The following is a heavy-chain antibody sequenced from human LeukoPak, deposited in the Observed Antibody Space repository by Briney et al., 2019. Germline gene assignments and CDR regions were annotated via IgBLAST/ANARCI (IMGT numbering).Heavy chain of an antibody. D-gene: IGHD3-10*01. CDR3: ARSFGESYFDY. CDR1: GGSITSGGYF. V-gene: IGHV4-31*03. J-gene: IGHJ4*02. CDR2: ISYSGNT. Sequence: SQTLSLTCTVSGGSITSGGYFWSWIRQHPGKGLEWTGYISYSGNTYYNPSLKSRLTISVDTSKNQFSLKLNSVTAADTAVYYCARSFGESYFDYWGQGILVTVSS.